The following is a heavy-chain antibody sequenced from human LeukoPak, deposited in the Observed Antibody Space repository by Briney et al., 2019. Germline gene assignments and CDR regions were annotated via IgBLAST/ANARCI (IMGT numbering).Heavy chain of an antibody. CDR1: GGSISGYY. CDR2: IYYSGST. V-gene: IGHV4-59*08. J-gene: IGHJ4*02. CDR3: ARRLFDY. Sequence: PSETLSLTCTVSGGSISGYYWSWIRQPPGKGLEWIGYIYYSGSTDYNPSLKSRVTISVDTSKNQFSLKLNSVPAADTAVYYCARRLFDYWGQGTLVTVSS.